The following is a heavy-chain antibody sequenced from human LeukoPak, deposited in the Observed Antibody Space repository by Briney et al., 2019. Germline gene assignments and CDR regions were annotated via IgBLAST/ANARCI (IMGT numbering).Heavy chain of an antibody. CDR3: AKDRLRYCSGGNCYSPVDY. V-gene: IGHV3-23*01. Sequence: GGSLRLSCAASGFTFSNYGMNWVRQAPGRGLEWVSIISGSGGTTYYADSVKGRFTISRDNSKNTLYLQMNSLRAEDTAVYYCAKDRLRYCSGGNCYSPVDYWGQETLVTVSS. CDR2: ISGSGGTT. D-gene: IGHD2-15*01. CDR1: GFTFSNYG. J-gene: IGHJ4*02.